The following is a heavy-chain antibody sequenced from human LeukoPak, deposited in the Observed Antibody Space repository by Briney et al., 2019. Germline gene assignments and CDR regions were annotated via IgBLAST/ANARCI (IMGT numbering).Heavy chain of an antibody. Sequence: GRSLRLSCAASGFTFSSYWMHWVRQAPGKGLVWVSRINSVGCSTRSADSVKGRFTISRDNAKNTLYLQMNSLRAEDTAVYYCARGAYYFDYWGQGNLVTVFS. J-gene: IGHJ4*02. CDR2: INSVGCST. CDR3: ARGAYYFDY. CDR1: GFTFSSYW. V-gene: IGHV3-74*01.